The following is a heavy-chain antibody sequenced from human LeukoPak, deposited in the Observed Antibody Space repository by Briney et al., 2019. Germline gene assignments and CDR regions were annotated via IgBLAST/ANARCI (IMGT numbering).Heavy chain of an antibody. J-gene: IGHJ6*03. CDR1: GGSFSDYY. V-gene: IGHV4-34*01. D-gene: IGHD5-18*01. CDR3: NDWSRTGLGAYPTKYYYHMHV. Sequence: SETLSLTCTVYGGSFSDYYWGWIRQPPGKGLEWVGEIYPGGSTNYSPSLQSRLTISLDAHKNQFSLKLSSFCARLGYSYVINDWSRTGLGAYPTKYYYHMHVWDKGTTVPVSS. CDR2: IYPGGST.